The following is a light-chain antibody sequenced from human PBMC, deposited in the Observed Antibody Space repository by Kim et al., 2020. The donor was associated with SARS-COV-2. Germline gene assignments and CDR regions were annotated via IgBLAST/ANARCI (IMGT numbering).Light chain of an antibody. Sequence: RVTISCTGSISNIGTGYDVHWYQHLPGTAPKLLIYGNINRPSGVPDRFSGSKSGTSASLAITGLQAEDEADYYCQSFDTSLSGYVFGTGTQLTVL. CDR3: QSFDTSLSGYV. V-gene: IGLV1-40*01. CDR2: GNI. J-gene: IGLJ1*01. CDR1: ISNIGTGYD.